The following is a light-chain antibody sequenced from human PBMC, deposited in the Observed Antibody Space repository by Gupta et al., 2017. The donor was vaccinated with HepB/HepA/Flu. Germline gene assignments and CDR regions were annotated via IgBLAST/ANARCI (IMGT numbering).Light chain of an antibody. Sequence: EIVMTQTPLSLSITPGEQASMSCRSSQSLLHSDGYTYLYWFLQKARPVSTPLIYEVSNRFSGVPDRFSGSGSGTDFTLKISRVEAEDLGVYYCMQDAQDGRLTFGGGTKVEIK. CDR1: QSLLHSDGYTY. V-gene: IGKV2D-26*03. J-gene: IGKJ4*01. CDR3: MQDAQDGRLT. CDR2: EVS.